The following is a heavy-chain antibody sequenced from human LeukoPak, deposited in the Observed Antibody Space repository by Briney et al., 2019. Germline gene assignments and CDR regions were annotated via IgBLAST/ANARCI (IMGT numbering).Heavy chain of an antibody. V-gene: IGHV3-7*01. J-gene: IGHJ4*02. Sequence: GGSLTLSCVASGFTFSSHWMSWVRQAPGKGLEWVANIWQGGSERYYVDSVKGRFTISRDNAKNSLYLQMNGLRAEDTAIYYCARDQNLISWGLDYFDYWGQGTLVTVSS. CDR1: GFTFSSHW. D-gene: IGHD3-16*01. CDR3: ARDQNLISWGLDYFDY. CDR2: IWQGGSER.